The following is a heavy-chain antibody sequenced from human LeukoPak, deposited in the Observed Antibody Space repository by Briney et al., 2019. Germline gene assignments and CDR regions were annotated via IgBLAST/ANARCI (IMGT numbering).Heavy chain of an antibody. CDR1: GYTFTDYY. Sequence: GASVKVSCKASGYTFTDYYMHWVRQAPGQGLEWMGWLNTNSGGTNYAQKFQGRVTMTRDTSISTAYMELSRLRSDDTAVYYCARDTAAWELRTILDYWGQGTLVTVSS. D-gene: IGHD1-26*01. CDR3: ARDTAAWELRTILDY. V-gene: IGHV1-2*02. J-gene: IGHJ4*02. CDR2: LNTNSGGT.